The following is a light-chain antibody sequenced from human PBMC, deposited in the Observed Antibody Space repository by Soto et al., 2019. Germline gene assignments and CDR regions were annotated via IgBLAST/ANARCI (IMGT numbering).Light chain of an antibody. Sequence: EIVMTQSPATLSVSPGERATLSCRASQSVSSYLAWYQQKPGQAPRLLIYGASSRATGIPDRFSGSGSGTDFTLSISRLEPEDFAVYYCQKYGSSQWTFGQGTKVDIK. J-gene: IGKJ1*01. CDR1: QSVSSY. CDR3: QKYGSSQWT. V-gene: IGKV3-20*01. CDR2: GAS.